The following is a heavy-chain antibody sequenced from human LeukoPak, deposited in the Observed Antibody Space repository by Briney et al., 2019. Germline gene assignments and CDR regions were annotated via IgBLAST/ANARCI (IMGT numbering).Heavy chain of an antibody. D-gene: IGHD2-15*01. J-gene: IGHJ4*02. Sequence: GGSLRLSCAASGFTFSDYYMSWIRQAPGKGLEWVSYISSSGSTIYYADSVKGRFTISRDNAKNSLYLQMNSLRAEDTAVYYCARVDCASSCYPFDYWGQGTLVTVSP. CDR3: ARVDCASSCYPFDY. CDR2: ISSSGSTI. CDR1: GFTFSDYY. V-gene: IGHV3-11*01.